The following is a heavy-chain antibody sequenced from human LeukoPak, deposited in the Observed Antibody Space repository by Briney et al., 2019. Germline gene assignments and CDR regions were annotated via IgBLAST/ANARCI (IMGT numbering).Heavy chain of an antibody. Sequence: SETLSLTCTVSGGSISSGTYYWSWIRQPAEKGLEWIGRIYTYGSTDYNPSLKGRVTMSLDTSKNQFSLKLSSVTAADTAVYFCARGGDNYYRGAFDIWGQGTMVTVSS. CDR3: ARGGDNYYRGAFDI. V-gene: IGHV4-61*02. J-gene: IGHJ3*02. CDR2: IYTYGST. CDR1: GGSISSGTYY. D-gene: IGHD1-26*01.